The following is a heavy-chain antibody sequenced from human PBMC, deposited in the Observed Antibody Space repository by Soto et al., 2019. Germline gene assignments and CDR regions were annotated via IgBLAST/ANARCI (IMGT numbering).Heavy chain of an antibody. CDR2: IYYSGST. CDR3: ARTPYDILTGPSNNWFDP. V-gene: IGHV4-59*01. J-gene: IGHJ5*02. CDR1: GGSISSYY. D-gene: IGHD3-9*01. Sequence: QVQLQESGPGLVKPSETLSLTCTVSGGSISSYYWSWIRQPPGKGLEWIGYIYYSGSTNYNPSLKSRVTISVDTSKNQFSLKLSSVTAADTAVYYCARTPYDILTGPSNNWFDPWGQGTLVTVSS.